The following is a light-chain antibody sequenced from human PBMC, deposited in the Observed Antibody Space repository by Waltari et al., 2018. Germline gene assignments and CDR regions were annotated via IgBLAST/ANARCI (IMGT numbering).Light chain of an antibody. CDR3: QQYYTTPRT. V-gene: IGKV4-1*01. CDR1: QSVFFTSIDKHY. Sequence: DIVMTQSPDFLAVSLGERATINCRSSQSVFFTSIDKHYLAWFQQKPGQSPKMLIYGASTRQSGVPDRFSGSGAGTEFSLTIYNLQAEDVAVYYCQQYYTTPRTFGQGTKLEIK. CDR2: GAS. J-gene: IGKJ2*01.